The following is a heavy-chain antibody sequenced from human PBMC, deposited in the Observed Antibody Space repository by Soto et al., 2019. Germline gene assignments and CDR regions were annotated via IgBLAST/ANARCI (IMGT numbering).Heavy chain of an antibody. J-gene: IGHJ4*02. D-gene: IGHD3-22*01. Sequence: SETLSLTXTVSGGSISSYYWSWIRQPPGKGLEWIGYIYYSGSTNYNPSLKSRVTISVDTSKNQFSLKLSSVTAADTAVYYCARYYYDSSGYYARYWGQGTLVTVSS. CDR3: ARYYYDSSGYYARY. CDR2: IYYSGST. V-gene: IGHV4-59*01. CDR1: GGSISSYY.